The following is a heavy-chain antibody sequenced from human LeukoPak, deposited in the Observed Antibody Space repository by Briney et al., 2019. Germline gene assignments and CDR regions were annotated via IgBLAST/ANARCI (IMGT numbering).Heavy chain of an antibody. V-gene: IGHV4-39*01. CDR3: VRGSTLRHYQY. Sequence: KPSETLSLTCTVSSGSISSSTYYWGWIRRPPGKGLEWIGSIYYSGSTYYNPSLKSRVTVSVDTSKNQFSLKLSSVTAADTAVYYCVRGSTLRHYQYWGQGTLVTVSS. J-gene: IGHJ4*02. D-gene: IGHD3-16*01. CDR1: SGSISSSTYY. CDR2: IYYSGST.